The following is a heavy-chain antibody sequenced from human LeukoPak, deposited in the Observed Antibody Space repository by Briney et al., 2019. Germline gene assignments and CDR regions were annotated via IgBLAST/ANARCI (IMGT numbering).Heavy chain of an antibody. Sequence: SETLSLTCTVSGGSISSYYWSWIRQPPGKGLEWIGYIYYSGSTNYNPSLKSRVTISVDTSKNQFSLKLTSVTAADTAVYYCARGVVPAAILGGWFDPWGQGTLVTVSS. D-gene: IGHD2-2*01. CDR1: GGSISSYY. CDR2: IYYSGST. CDR3: ARGVVPAAILGGWFDP. J-gene: IGHJ5*02. V-gene: IGHV4-59*01.